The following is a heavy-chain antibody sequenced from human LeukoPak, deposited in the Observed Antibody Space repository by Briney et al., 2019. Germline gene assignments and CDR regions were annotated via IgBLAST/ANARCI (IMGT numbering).Heavy chain of an antibody. J-gene: IGHJ3*02. CDR1: GFMFTDYY. V-gene: IGHV3-7*01. CDR3: ARELRLGYCSGGSCYYHDDAFDI. Sequence: PGGSLRLSCAASGFMFTDYYMTWVRQAPGKGLEWVANIKQGGNEKFYVDSVKGRFTISRDNAKNSLYLQMNSLTAEDTAVYYCARELRLGYCSGGSCYYHDDAFDIWGQGTMVTVSS. D-gene: IGHD2-15*01. CDR2: IKQGGNEK.